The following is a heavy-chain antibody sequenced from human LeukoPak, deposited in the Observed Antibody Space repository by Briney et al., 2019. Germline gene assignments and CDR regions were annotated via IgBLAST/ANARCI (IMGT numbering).Heavy chain of an antibody. CDR1: GGSINSY. CDR3: ATSSAAPRPGY. J-gene: IGHJ4*02. V-gene: IGHV4-4*07. D-gene: IGHD6-6*01. Sequence: SETLSLTCTVSGGSINSYWSWIRQPAGKGLEWIGRISGSGTITYNPSLKSRVTISVDTPQNQSSLKLSSVTAADTAVYYCATSSAAPRPGYWGQGTLVTVSS. CDR2: ISGSGTI.